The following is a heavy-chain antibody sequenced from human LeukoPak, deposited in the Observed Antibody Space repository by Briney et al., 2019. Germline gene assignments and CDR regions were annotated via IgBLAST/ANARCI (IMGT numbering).Heavy chain of an antibody. J-gene: IGHJ6*03. Sequence: PSETLSLTCTVSGGSISSYYWSWIRQPAGKGLEWIGRIYTSGSTNYNPSLKSRVTMSVDTSKNQLSLKLSSVTAADTAVYYCARDLRVPAATYYYYYYYMDVWGKGTTVTVSS. CDR3: ARDLRVPAATYYYYYYYMDV. CDR2: IYTSGST. D-gene: IGHD2-2*01. V-gene: IGHV4-4*07. CDR1: GGSISSYY.